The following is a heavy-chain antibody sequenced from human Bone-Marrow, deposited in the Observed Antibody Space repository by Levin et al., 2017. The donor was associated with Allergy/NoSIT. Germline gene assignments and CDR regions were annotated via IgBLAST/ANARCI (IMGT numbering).Heavy chain of an antibody. V-gene: IGHV3-23*01. J-gene: IGHJ4*02. Sequence: GESLKISCAASGFTFSSYAMSWVRQAPGKGLEWVSAISGSGGTTYYADSVKGRFTISRDNSKNTLYLQMNSLRAEDTAVYYCAKLVLAYCGGDCYLDYWGQGTLVTVSS. CDR1: GFTFSSYA. CDR2: ISGSGGTT. D-gene: IGHD2-21*02. CDR3: AKLVLAYCGGDCYLDY.